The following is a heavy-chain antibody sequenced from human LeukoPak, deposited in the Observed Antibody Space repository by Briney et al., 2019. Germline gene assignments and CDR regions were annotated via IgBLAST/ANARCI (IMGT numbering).Heavy chain of an antibody. CDR2: IYSGGST. V-gene: IGHV3-66*04. D-gene: IGHD4-17*01. J-gene: IGHJ4*02. CDR3: ARRGYGDYAPFDY. CDR1: GFTFSSYA. Sequence: PGGSLRLSCAASGFTFSSYAMNWVRQAPGKGLEWVSIIYSGGSTYYADSVKGRFTISRDNSKNTLYLQMNSLRAEDTVVYYCARRGYGDYAPFDYWGQGTLVTVSS.